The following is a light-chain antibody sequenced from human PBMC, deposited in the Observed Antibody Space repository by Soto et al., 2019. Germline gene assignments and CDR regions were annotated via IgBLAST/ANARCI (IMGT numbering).Light chain of an antibody. J-gene: IGLJ2*01. CDR1: SRDVGGYNY. V-gene: IGLV2-14*01. CDR2: EVS. Sequence: QSALTPPASVSGSPGPAITISCTGTSRDVGGYNYVYWYQQHPGKAPKLIIYEVSNRPSGVSNRFSGSKSGNTASLTISGLQAEDEADYYCTSYRGSSTLVFGGGTQLTVL. CDR3: TSYRGSSTLV.